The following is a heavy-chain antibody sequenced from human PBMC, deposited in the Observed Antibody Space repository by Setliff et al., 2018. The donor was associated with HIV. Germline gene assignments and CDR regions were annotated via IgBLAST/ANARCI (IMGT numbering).Heavy chain of an antibody. CDR2: IIPMFGTT. Sequence: ASVKVSCKASGGTFSNFAVNWVRQAPGQGLEWMGGIIPMFGTTNFAQKFQDRVTITADEYTSTVYMELSSLRSEDTAVYYCATAGEMATIGYYYYYMGVWGEGTTVTVSS. CDR1: GGTFSNFA. CDR3: ATAGEMATIGYYYYYMGV. D-gene: IGHD3-10*01. J-gene: IGHJ6*03. V-gene: IGHV1-69*13.